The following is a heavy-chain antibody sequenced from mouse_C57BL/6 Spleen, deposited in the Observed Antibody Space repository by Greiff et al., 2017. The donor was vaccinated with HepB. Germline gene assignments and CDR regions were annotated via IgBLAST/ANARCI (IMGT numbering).Heavy chain of an antibody. V-gene: IGHV1-15*01. CDR1: GFTFTDYE. Sequence: VQLQQSGAELVRPGASVTLSCKASGFTFTDYEMHWVKQTPVHGLEWIGAIDPETGGTAYTQKFKGKAIMTTDKSSSTRYMELRSLTSEDSAVYDCTRERDYDGTPYSAMDYWGQGTSVTVSS. D-gene: IGHD2-4*01. J-gene: IGHJ4*01. CDR3: TRERDYDGTPYSAMDY. CDR2: IDPETGGT.